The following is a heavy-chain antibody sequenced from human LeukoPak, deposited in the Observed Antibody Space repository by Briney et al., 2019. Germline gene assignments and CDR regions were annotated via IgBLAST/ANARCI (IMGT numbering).Heavy chain of an antibody. Sequence: SETLSLTCAVSGGSISSGGYSWSWIRQPPGKGLEWIGYIYHSGSTYYNPSLKSRVTISVDRSKNQFSLKLSSVTAADTAVYYCARVLDYGSGYPHTFDYWGQGTLVTVSS. CDR2: IYHSGST. CDR3: ARVLDYGSGYPHTFDY. CDR1: GGSISSGGYS. J-gene: IGHJ4*02. V-gene: IGHV4-30-2*01. D-gene: IGHD3-10*01.